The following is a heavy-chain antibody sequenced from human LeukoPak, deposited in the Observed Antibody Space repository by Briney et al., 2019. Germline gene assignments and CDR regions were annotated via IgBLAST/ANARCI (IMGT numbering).Heavy chain of an antibody. J-gene: IGHJ6*04. D-gene: IGHD2-2*01. CDR3: AKDPRKLVVPAAMPRLSYYGMDV. V-gene: IGHV3-30*18. CDR2: ISYDGSNK. Sequence: GGSLRLSCAASGFTFSSYGMHWVRQAPGKGLEWVAVISYDGSNKYYADSVKGRFTISRDNSKNTLYLQMNSLRAEDTAVYYCAKDPRKLVVPAAMPRLSYYGMDVWGKGTMVTVSS. CDR1: GFTFSSYG.